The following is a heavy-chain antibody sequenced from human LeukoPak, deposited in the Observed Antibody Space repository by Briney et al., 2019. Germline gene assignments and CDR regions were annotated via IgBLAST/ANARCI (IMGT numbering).Heavy chain of an antibody. V-gene: IGHV3-74*01. J-gene: IGHJ3*02. CDR1: GFTFSSYW. CDR2: INSDGSTT. Sequence: GGSLRLSCAASGFTFSSYWMYWVRQAPGMGLVCVSRINSDGSTTSYADSVKGRFTISRDNAKNSLYLQMNSLRAEDTAVYYCARDRYSSSWPAFDIWGQGTMVTVSS. D-gene: IGHD6-13*01. CDR3: ARDRYSSSWPAFDI.